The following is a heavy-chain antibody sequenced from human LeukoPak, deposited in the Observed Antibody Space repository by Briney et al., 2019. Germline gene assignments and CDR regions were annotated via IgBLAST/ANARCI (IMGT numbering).Heavy chain of an antibody. D-gene: IGHD7-27*01. CDR3: TRGHWGLQS. CDR2: IHHSGNS. V-gene: IGHV4-59*02. Sequence: PSETLSLTCTVSGSSVTDYYWSWIRQSPGKGLEWISYIHHSGNSDYNPSLRSRVTTSLDTSKNQFSLNLISVTAADTAVYYCTRGHWGLQSWSQGTLVTVSS. CDR1: GSSVTDYY. J-gene: IGHJ5*02.